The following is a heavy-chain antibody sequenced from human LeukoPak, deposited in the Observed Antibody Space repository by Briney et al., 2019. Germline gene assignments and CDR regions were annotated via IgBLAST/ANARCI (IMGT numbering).Heavy chain of an antibody. Sequence: SETLSLTGTVSGGSISSYYWSWIRQPPGKGLEWIGYIYYSGSTNYNPSLKSRVTISVDTSKNQFSLKLSSVTAADTAVYCCARDRSSYYDFWSGTQADAFDIWGQGTMVTVSS. CDR2: IYYSGST. J-gene: IGHJ3*02. V-gene: IGHV4-59*01. D-gene: IGHD3-3*01. CDR3: ARDRSSYYDFWSGTQADAFDI. CDR1: GGSISSYY.